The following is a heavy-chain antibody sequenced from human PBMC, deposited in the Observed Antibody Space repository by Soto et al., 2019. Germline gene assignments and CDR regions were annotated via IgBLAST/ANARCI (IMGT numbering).Heavy chain of an antibody. Sequence: QLQLQESGSGLVKPSQTLSLTCAVSGGSISSGGYSWSWIRQPPGKVLEWIGYVYHSGSTYYNPSLKSRVTIPVDRSKKQFSLKLSSVTAADTAVYYCARARIAAAGRFDYWGQGTLVTVSS. CDR2: VYHSGST. CDR1: GGSISSGGYS. J-gene: IGHJ4*02. CDR3: ARARIAAAGRFDY. D-gene: IGHD6-13*01. V-gene: IGHV4-30-2*01.